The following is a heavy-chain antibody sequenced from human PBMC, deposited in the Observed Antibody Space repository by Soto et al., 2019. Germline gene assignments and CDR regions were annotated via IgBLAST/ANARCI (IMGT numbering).Heavy chain of an antibody. Sequence: SGGSLRLSCAASGFTFSDYYMSWIRQAPGKGLEWVSYISSSGSTIYYADSVKSRFTISRDNAKNSLYLQMNRLRAEDTAVYYCARDQEGGSYNYYYYGMDVWGQGTTVTVSS. CDR2: ISSSGSTI. CDR1: GFTFSDYY. V-gene: IGHV3-11*01. J-gene: IGHJ6*02. D-gene: IGHD1-26*01. CDR3: ARDQEGGSYNYYYYGMDV.